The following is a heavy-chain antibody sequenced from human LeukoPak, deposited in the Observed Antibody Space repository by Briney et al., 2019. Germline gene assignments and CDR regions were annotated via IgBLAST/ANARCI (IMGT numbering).Heavy chain of an antibody. J-gene: IGHJ6*02. CDR2: INSDGSST. D-gene: IGHD6-13*01. CDR1: GFTFSSYW. Sequence: PGGSLRLSCAASGFTFSSYWMHWVRQAPGKGLVWVSRINSDGSSTSYADSVKGRFTISRDNAKNTLYLQMNSLRAEDTAVYYCARDKAVVSSWSYYYYYGMDVWGQGTTVTVSS. V-gene: IGHV3-74*01. CDR3: ARDKAVVSSWSYYYYYGMDV.